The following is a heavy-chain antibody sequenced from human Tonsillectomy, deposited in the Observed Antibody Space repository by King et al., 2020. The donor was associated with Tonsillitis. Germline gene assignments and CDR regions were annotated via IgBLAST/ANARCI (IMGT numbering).Heavy chain of an antibody. CDR1: GFTFSSYG. CDR3: AKDLYYYDSSGYLDY. D-gene: IGHD3-22*01. V-gene: IGHV3-30*18. J-gene: IGHJ4*02. CDR2: ISYDGSNK. Sequence: VQLVESGGGVVQPGRSLRLSCAASGFTFSSYGMHWVRQAPGKGLEWVAVISYDGSNKYYADSVRGRLTISRDNSKNTLYLQMNSLRAEDAAVYYCAKDLYYYDSSGYLDYRGQGTLVTVSS.